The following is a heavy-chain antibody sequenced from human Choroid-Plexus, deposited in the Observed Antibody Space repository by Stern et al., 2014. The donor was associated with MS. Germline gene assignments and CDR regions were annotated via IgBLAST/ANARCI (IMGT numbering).Heavy chain of an antibody. D-gene: IGHD3-3*01. CDR2: INPNTGGT. CDR1: GYIFTGYY. V-gene: IGHV1-2*02. Sequence: QVQLVQSGAEVKKLGASVNVSCKTSGYIFTGYYIHWVRQAPGQGLEWMAWINPNTGGTKYAQKFQGRVTMSRDTSISTAYVELSSLTSDDTAVYYCARDQRGITIFGVVTDYYYLGMDVWGQGTTVTVSS. CDR3: ARDQRGITIFGVVTDYYYLGMDV. J-gene: IGHJ6*02.